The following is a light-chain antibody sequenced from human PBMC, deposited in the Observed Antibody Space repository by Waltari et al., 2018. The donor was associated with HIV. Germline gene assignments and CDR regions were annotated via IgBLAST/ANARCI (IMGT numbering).Light chain of an antibody. V-gene: IGKV1-5*03. Sequence: DIQMTQSPSTLSASVGDRVTITCRASQNINIWLAWYQRKPGKAPKLLSYNASTLESGVPSKFSGSGSGTEFTLTISSLQPDDFSTYYCLQYNSYSWTFGQGTKVEIK. CDR2: NAS. J-gene: IGKJ1*01. CDR1: QNINIW. CDR3: LQYNSYSWT.